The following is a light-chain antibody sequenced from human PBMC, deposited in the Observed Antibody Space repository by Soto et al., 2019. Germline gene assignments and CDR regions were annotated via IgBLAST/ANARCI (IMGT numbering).Light chain of an antibody. CDR2: AAS. V-gene: IGKV1-39*01. CDR1: QSISSY. J-gene: IGKJ2*01. CDR3: QQSYSTPYT. Sequence: DIQMTQSPSSLYASVGDRVTITCRASQSISSYLSWFQQNPGKAPKLLIYAASSLKSGVPSRFSGSGSGTDFTLTISSLQPEDFATYSCQQSYSTPYTFGQGTKLEIK.